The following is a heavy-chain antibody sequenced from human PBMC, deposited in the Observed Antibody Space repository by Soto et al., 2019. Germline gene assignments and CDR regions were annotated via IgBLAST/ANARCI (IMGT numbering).Heavy chain of an antibody. CDR1: GDSLSSGDYY. CDR3: ARESKYDTSGYPPWFAP. D-gene: IGHD3-22*01. J-gene: IGHJ5*02. Sequence: SETLSLTCIVSGDSLSSGDYYWSWIRQPPGKGLEWIGYIYYSSTTYYNPSLKSRVTISVDTSKNQFSLKLSSVTDADTAVYYCARESKYDTSGYPPWFAPWGQGTLVTGSS. V-gene: IGHV4-31*02. CDR2: IYYSSTT.